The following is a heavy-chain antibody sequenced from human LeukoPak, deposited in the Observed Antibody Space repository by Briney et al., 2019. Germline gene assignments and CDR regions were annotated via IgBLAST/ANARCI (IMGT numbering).Heavy chain of an antibody. J-gene: IGHJ4*02. CDR1: GYSISSSYY. Sequence: SETLSLTCTVSGYSISSSYYWGWIRQPPGKGLEWIGSIYHSGSTYYNPSLKSQVTISIDTSKNQFSLKLSSVTAADTAVYYCARGGRRYSSSWYPFYFDYWGQGTLVTVSS. CDR2: IYHSGST. CDR3: ARGGRRYSSSWYPFYFDY. D-gene: IGHD6-13*01. V-gene: IGHV4-38-2*02.